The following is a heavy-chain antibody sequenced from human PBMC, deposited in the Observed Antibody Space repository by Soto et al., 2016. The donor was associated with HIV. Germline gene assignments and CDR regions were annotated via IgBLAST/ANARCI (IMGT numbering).Heavy chain of an antibody. D-gene: IGHD1-26*01. V-gene: IGHV3-21*01. CDR3: ARDLSRWEPHYYFNFGMDV. CDR1: GFTFKTFT. Sequence: EVQVVESGGGLVKPGGSLRLSCVASGFTFKTFTMNWVRQVPGKELEWVSSIGTSNYYIYYADSVKGRFTISRDNAQNSLYLQMNSLTAEDMAVYYCARDLSRWEPHYYFNFGMDVVGTKGTT. J-gene: IGHJ6*04. CDR2: IGTSNYYI.